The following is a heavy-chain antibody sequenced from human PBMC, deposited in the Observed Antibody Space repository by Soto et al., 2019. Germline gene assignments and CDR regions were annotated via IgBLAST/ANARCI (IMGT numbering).Heavy chain of an antibody. V-gene: IGHV1-2*04. Sequence: GASVKVSCKASGYTFTGYYMHWVRQAPGQGLEWMGWINPNSGGTNYAQKFQGWVTMTRDTSISTAYMELSRLRSDDTAVYYCAREGIGTVTTNYFDYWGQGTLVTVSS. CDR2: INPNSGGT. J-gene: IGHJ4*02. D-gene: IGHD4-17*01. CDR3: AREGIGTVTTNYFDY. CDR1: GYTFTGYY.